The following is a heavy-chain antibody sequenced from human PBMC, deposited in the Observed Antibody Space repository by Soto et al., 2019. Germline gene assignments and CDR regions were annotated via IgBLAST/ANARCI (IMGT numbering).Heavy chain of an antibody. J-gene: IGHJ4*02. Sequence: SVKVSCKASGFTFTSSAVQWVRQARGQRLEWIGWIVVGSGNTNYAQKFQERVTISRDMSTSTAYMELSSLRSEDTAVYYCGSNYIAAAGADYWGQGTLVTVS. CDR1: GFTFTSSA. CDR3: GSNYIAAAGADY. D-gene: IGHD6-13*01. V-gene: IGHV1-58*01. CDR2: IVVGSGNT.